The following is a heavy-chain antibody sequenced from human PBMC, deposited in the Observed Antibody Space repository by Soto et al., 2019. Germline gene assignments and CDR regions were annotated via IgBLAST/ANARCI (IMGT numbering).Heavy chain of an antibody. D-gene: IGHD3-10*01. V-gene: IGHV6-1*01. CDR2: TYYRSKWYN. J-gene: IGHJ4*02. CDR3: ARTLRGRGVKYFDD. Sequence: SQTLSLTCAISGDSVSSNIAAWNWIRQSPSRGLEWLGRTYYRSKWYNDYAVSVKSRITINPDTSKNQFSLQLNSVTPDDTAVYYCARTLRGRGVKYFDDWGQGTLVTSPQ. CDR1: GDSVSSNIAA.